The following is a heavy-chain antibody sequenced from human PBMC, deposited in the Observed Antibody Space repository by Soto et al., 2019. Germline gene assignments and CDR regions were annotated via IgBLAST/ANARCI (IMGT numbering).Heavy chain of an antibody. CDR2: ISSSGSTI. Sequence: GGSLRLSCAASGFTFSDYYMSWIRQAPGKGLEWVSYISSSGSTIYYADSVKGRFTISRDNAKNSLSLQMNSLRAEATPVYSCARVYYDFWSGYSAYWGPGTLVTVSS. CDR3: ARVYYDFWSGYSAY. V-gene: IGHV3-11*01. J-gene: IGHJ4*02. CDR1: GFTFSDYY. D-gene: IGHD3-3*01.